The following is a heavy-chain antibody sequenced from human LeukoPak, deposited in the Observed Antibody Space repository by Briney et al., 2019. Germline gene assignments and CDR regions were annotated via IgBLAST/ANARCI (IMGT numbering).Heavy chain of an antibody. V-gene: IGHV3-21*04. Sequence: GGSLRLSCAASGFTFSSYSMNWVRQAPGKGLEWVSSISSSSSYIYYADSVKGRFTISRDNAKNSLYLQMNSLRAEDTAVYYCAGWTTSYYYGMDVWGQGTTVTVSS. CDR2: ISSSSSYI. J-gene: IGHJ6*02. D-gene: IGHD1-1*01. CDR1: GFTFSSYS. CDR3: AGWTTSYYYGMDV.